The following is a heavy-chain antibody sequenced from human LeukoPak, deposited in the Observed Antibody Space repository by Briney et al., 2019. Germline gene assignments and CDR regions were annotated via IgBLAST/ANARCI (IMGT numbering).Heavy chain of an antibody. V-gene: IGHV1-69*01. D-gene: IGHD3-9*01. Sequence: GASVKVTCKASGGTFSSYAFSWVRQAPGQGLEWMGGIIPIFGTANYAQKFQGRVTITADESTSTAYMELSSLRSEDTAVYYCARGYYDILTGYYVPYYFDYWGQGTLVTVSS. CDR1: GGTFSSYA. CDR2: IIPIFGTA. J-gene: IGHJ4*02. CDR3: ARGYYDILTGYYVPYYFDY.